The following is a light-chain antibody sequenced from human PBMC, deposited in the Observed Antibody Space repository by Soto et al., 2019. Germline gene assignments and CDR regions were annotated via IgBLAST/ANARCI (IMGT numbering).Light chain of an antibody. CDR2: GNS. Sequence: QSVLTQPPSVSGAPGQRVTISCTGSSSNIGAGYDVHWYQQLPGTAPKLLIFGNSNRPSGVPDRFSGSKSGTSASLAITGLQPEDEADDYCQSYDSSLSGYVVFGGGTQLTVL. CDR1: SSNIGAGYD. CDR3: QSYDSSLSGYVV. J-gene: IGLJ2*01. V-gene: IGLV1-40*01.